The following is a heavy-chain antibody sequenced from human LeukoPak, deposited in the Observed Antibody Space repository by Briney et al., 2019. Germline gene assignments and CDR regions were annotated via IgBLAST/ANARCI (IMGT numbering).Heavy chain of an antibody. J-gene: IGHJ4*02. CDR2: VKSRSVGETT. CDR1: GFSISNDW. V-gene: IGHV3-15*01. CDR3: TLIQGWGSGSYYRDF. Sequence: GGSLRLSRAASGFSISNDWMSWARQAPGKGLEWVARVKSRSVGETTDYAAPVKGRFTISRDDSKNTLYLQMNSLKTEDTAVYYCTLIQGWGSGSYYRDFWGQGTLVTVSS. D-gene: IGHD3-10*01.